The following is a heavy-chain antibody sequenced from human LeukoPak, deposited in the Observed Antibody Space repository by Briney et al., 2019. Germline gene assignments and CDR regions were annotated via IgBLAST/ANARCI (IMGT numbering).Heavy chain of an antibody. J-gene: IGHJ4*02. CDR2: ISWNSGSI. CDR3: AKGSAYYYDSSLDY. D-gene: IGHD3-22*01. CDR1: GFTFYDYA. Sequence: GGSLRLSCAASGFTFYDYAMHWVRQAPGKGLEWVSGISWNSGSIVYADSVKGRFTISRDNAKNSLYLQMNSLRAEDMALYYCAKGSAYYYDSSLDYWGQGTLVTVSS. V-gene: IGHV3-9*03.